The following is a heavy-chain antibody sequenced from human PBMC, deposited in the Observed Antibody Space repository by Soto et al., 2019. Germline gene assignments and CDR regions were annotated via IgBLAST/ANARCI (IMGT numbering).Heavy chain of an antibody. CDR1: GYTFTGYY. CDR3: AREGGKILWFGELWDYYGMDV. V-gene: IGHV1-2*02. D-gene: IGHD3-10*01. CDR2: INPNSGGT. J-gene: IGHJ6*02. Sequence: ASVKVSCKASGYTFTGYYMHWVRQAPGQGLEWMGWINPNSGGTNYAQKFQGRVTMTRDTSISTAYMELSRLRSDDTAVYYCAREGGKILWFGELWDYYGMDVWGQGTTVTVSS.